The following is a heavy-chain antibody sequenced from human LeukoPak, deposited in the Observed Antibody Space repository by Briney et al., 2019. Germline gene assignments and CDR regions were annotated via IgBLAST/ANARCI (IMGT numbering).Heavy chain of an antibody. CDR1: GGSFSGYY. CDR2: INHSGST. CDR3: ASSSPINYYDSSGYLAY. J-gene: IGHJ4*02. V-gene: IGHV4-34*01. Sequence: SETLSLTCAVYGGSFSGYYWSWIRQPPGKGLEWIGEINHSGSTNYNPSLKSRVTISVDTSKNQFSLKLSSVTAADTAVYYCASSSPINYYDSSGYLAYWGQGTLVTVSS. D-gene: IGHD3-22*01.